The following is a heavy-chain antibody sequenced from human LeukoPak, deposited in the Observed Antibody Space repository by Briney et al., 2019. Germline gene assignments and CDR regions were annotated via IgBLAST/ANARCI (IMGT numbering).Heavy chain of an antibody. CDR1: GGSISTYY. Sequence: SETLSLTCTVSGGSISTYYWSWIRQPPGKGLEWIGYINYSGSTNYNPSLKSRVIISVDTSKNQFSLKLNSVTAADTAVYYCVRGANRYGPWGQGTLVTVSS. CDR2: INYSGST. CDR3: VRGANRYGP. V-gene: IGHV4-59*13. J-gene: IGHJ5*02.